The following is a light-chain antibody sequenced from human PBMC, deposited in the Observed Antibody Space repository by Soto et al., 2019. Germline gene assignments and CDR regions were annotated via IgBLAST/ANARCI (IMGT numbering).Light chain of an antibody. V-gene: IGLV2-14*01. CDR2: EVS. J-gene: IGLJ1*01. CDR1: SSDVGGYNY. Sequence: QSVLTQPASVSGSPGQSITISCTGTSSDVGGYNYVSWYQQHPGKAHKLMIYEVSNRPSGVSNLFSGSKSGNTASLTISGLPAEDEADYYCSSYTSSSTQVFGTGTKLTVL. CDR3: SSYTSSSTQV.